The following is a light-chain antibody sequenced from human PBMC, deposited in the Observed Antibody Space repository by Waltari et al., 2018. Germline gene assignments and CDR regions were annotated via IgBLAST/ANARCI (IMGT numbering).Light chain of an antibody. J-gene: IGLJ3*02. Sequence: QSVLTQPPSVSGAPGQGVTISCTGSSSNIGAGYDVHWYHQLPGTAPKLLIHANNKRPSGVPDRFSGSKSDTSAYLAITGLQAEDEADYYCQSYDNDLSGSVFGGGTKLTVL. CDR3: QSYDNDLSGSV. V-gene: IGLV1-40*01. CDR2: ANN. CDR1: SSNIGAGYD.